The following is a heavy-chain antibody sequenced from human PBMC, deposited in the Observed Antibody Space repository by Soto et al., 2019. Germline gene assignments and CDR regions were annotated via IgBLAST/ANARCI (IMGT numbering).Heavy chain of an antibody. Sequence: GGSLRLSCAASGFTFSNFAMNWVRQAPGKGLEWVSAISGSGGSTYYADSVKGRFTISRDNSKNSLYLQMNSLRAEDTAVYYCARKYFASDYWGQGTLVTVSS. V-gene: IGHV3-23*01. CDR3: ARKYFASDY. CDR2: ISGSGGST. J-gene: IGHJ4*02. CDR1: GFTFSNFA.